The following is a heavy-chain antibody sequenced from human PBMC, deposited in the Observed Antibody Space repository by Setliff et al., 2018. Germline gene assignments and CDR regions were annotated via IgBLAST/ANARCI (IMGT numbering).Heavy chain of an antibody. CDR3: ATNLNSGSLTPDAFDI. V-gene: IGHV1-3*01. CDR2: INAGNGNT. D-gene: IGHD1-26*01. J-gene: IGHJ3*02. Sequence: ASVKVSCKASGCTFTSYAMHWVRQAPGQRLEWMGWINAGNGNTKYSQKLQGRVTMTTDTSTSTAYMELSSLRSEDTAVYYCATNLNSGSLTPDAFDIWSQGTMVTVSS. CDR1: GCTFTSYA.